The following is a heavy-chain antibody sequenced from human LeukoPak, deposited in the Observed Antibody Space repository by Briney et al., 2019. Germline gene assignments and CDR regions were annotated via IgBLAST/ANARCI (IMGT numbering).Heavy chain of an antibody. CDR3: ARLHYDSSGYYYFDY. CDR2: IYYSGIT. V-gene: IGHV4-59*08. D-gene: IGHD3-22*01. CDR1: GGSISSDS. Sequence: SETLSLSCTVSGGSISSDSWSWIRQPPGKGLEWIGYIYYSGITNYNPSLKSRVTISVDTSKNQFSLKLSSVTAADTAVYYCARLHYDSSGYYYFDYWGRGTLVTVSS. J-gene: IGHJ4*02.